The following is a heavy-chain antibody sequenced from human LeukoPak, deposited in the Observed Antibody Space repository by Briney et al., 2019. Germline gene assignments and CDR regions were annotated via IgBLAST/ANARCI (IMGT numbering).Heavy chain of an antibody. Sequence: AGGSLRLSCAASGFTFTSAWMSWVRQAPGKGLEWVGRIKGKTAAGAPDYVASVKGRFTISRDDSKNTLFLQMNSLKTEDTAVYYCITGDYDFWSGFYSPNHYFDYWGQGTLVTVSS. CDR3: ITGDYDFWSGFYSPNHYFDY. V-gene: IGHV3-15*01. CDR1: GFTFTSAW. CDR2: IKGKTAAGAP. D-gene: IGHD3-3*01. J-gene: IGHJ4*02.